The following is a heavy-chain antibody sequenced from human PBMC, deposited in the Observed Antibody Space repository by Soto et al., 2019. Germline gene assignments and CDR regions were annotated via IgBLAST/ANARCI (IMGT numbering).Heavy chain of an antibody. V-gene: IGHV3-33*01. J-gene: IGHJ4*02. D-gene: IGHD2-2*01. Sequence: QLQLVESGGGVVQPGRSLRLSCAASGFTFGSYGMHWVRQAPGKGLEWVAVIWYDGRNKYYADSVKGRFTISRDNSKNTLYLQMNSLRAEDTAVYYCARSDRRCSPNCVEVADYWGQGTLVTVSS. CDR1: GFTFGSYG. CDR3: ARSDRRCSPNCVEVADY. CDR2: IWYDGRNK.